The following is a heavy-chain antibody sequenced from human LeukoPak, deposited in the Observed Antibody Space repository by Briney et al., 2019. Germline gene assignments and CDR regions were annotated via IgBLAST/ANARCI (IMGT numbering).Heavy chain of an antibody. D-gene: IGHD6-13*01. CDR3: VKYFGYSSSWFGSSGWFLDY. J-gene: IGHJ4*02. V-gene: IGHV3-23*01. CDR2: ISGSGGST. Sequence: GGSLRLSCAASGFTFSSYAMSWVRQAPGKGLEWVSAISGSGGSTYYADSVKGRFTISRDNSKNTLYLQMNSLRAEDTAVYYCVKYFGYSSSWFGSSGWFLDYWGQGTLVTVSS. CDR1: GFTFSSYA.